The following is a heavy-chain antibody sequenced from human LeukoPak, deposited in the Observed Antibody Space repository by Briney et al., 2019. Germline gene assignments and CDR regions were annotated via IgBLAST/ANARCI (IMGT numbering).Heavy chain of an antibody. V-gene: IGHV1-3*01. D-gene: IGHD1-20*01. J-gene: IGHJ4*02. CDR1: GYILTTYA. CDR2: INAGNGDT. Sequence: ASVKVSCKASGYILTTYAMHWVRQAPGQRLEWMGWINAGNGDTESSQKFQGRVTITWDTSAGTTYMELSSLRSEDTAVYYCAREGITGHDYFDYWGQGTLVTVSS. CDR3: AREGITGHDYFDY.